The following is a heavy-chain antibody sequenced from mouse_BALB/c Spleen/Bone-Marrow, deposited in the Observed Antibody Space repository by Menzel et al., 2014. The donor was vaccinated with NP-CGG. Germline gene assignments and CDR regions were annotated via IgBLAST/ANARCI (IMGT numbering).Heavy chain of an antibody. CDR1: GFDFRRYW. CDR2: INPESSTI. D-gene: IGHD1-1*01. Sequence: EVMLVESGGGLVQPGGSLKLSCAASGFDFRRYWMSWVRQAPGKGLEWIGEINPESSTINYMPSLKGKFIISRDNAKNTLYLQMSKVRSEGTALYYCARLGYYGYFVDWGQGTTLTVSS. V-gene: IGHV4-1*02. CDR3: ARLGYYGYFVD. J-gene: IGHJ2*01.